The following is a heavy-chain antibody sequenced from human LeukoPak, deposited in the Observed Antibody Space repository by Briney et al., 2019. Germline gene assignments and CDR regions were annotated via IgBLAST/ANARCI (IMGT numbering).Heavy chain of an antibody. D-gene: IGHD2-2*01. CDR3: ARGAVVPAAPFDP. V-gene: IGHV1-69*05. J-gene: IGHJ5*02. Sequence: ASVKVSCKACGGTFSSYAISWVRQAPGQGLEWMGGIIPIFGTANYAQKFQGRVTITTDESTSTAYMELSSLRSEDTAVYYCARGAVVPAAPFDPWGQGTLVTVSS. CDR1: GGTFSSYA. CDR2: IIPIFGTA.